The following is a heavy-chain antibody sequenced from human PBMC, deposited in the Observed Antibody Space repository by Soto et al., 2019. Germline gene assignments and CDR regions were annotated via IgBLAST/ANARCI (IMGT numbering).Heavy chain of an antibody. CDR3: ATALDTDLITSDW. Sequence: PRRSLRLSCASSVLTFSRYTINCVRHSPGKCLEWVSSISTLSNYIFYADSVKGRFTISRDNAKNSLFLQMDSLRVEDTAVYYCATALDTDLITSDWWGQRTRGTVSS. V-gene: IGHV3-21*04. CDR1: VLTFSRYT. CDR2: ISTLSNYI. J-gene: IGHJ4*02. D-gene: IGHD5-18*01.